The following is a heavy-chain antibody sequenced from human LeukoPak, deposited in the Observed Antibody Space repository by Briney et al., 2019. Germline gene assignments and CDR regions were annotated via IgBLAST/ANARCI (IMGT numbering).Heavy chain of an antibody. V-gene: IGHV4-30-4*08. D-gene: IGHD4-17*01. CDR2: IYYSGST. CDR1: GGSISSGDYY. CDR3: AREAVDYGDYGYYYYYMDV. Sequence: SETLSLTCTVSGGSISSGDYYWSWIRQPPGKGLEWIGYIYYSGSTYYNPSLKSRVTISVDTSENQFSLKLSSVTAADTAVYYCAREAVDYGDYGYYYYYMDVWGKGTTVTVSS. J-gene: IGHJ6*03.